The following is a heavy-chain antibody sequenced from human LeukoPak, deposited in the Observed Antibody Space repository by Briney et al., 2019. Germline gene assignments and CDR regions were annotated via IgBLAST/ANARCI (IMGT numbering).Heavy chain of an antibody. V-gene: IGHV4-39*01. Sequence: SETLSLTCTVSGGSISSSSYYWGWIRQPPGKGLEWIGSIYYSGSTYYNPSLKSRVTISVDTSKNQFSLKLSSVTAADTAVYYCARGQIAVAGFVDSWGQGTLVTVSS. CDR1: GGSISSSSYY. CDR3: ARGQIAVAGFVDS. CDR2: IYYSGST. J-gene: IGHJ4*02. D-gene: IGHD6-19*01.